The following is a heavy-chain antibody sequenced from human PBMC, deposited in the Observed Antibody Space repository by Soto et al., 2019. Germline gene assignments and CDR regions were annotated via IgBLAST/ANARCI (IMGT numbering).Heavy chain of an antibody. Sequence: QLQLVESGGGVVQSGRSLRLSCAVSAASGFSFSNYAIHWARRAPGKGLEWVAVISYDGNTKYYAESVTGRFTVSRDNSKSILYLQMNSLKPEDTAMYHCARPSFRHFHDSSGPRISAGSWGQGPLVSVSS. D-gene: IGHD3-22*01. CDR1: GFSFSNYA. CDR3: ARPSFRHFHDSSGPRISAGS. J-gene: IGHJ5*02. V-gene: IGHV3-30-3*01. CDR2: ISYDGNTK.